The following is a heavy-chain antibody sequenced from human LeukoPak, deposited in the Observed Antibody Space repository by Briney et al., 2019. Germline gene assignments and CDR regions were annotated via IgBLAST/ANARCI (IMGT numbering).Heavy chain of an antibody. J-gene: IGHJ4*02. D-gene: IGHD2-2*01. CDR3: ARYCSSTSCLPPFDY. Sequence: KPSETLSLTCAVYGGSFSGYYWSWIRQPPGKGLEWIGEINHSGSTNYNPSLKSRLTISVHTSKNQFSMKLNSVTAADTAVYYCARYCSSTSCLPPFDYWGQGTLVTVSS. V-gene: IGHV4-34*01. CDR2: INHSGST. CDR1: GGSFSGYY.